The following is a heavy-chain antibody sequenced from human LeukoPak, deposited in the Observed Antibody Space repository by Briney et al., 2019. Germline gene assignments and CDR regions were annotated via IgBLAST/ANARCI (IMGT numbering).Heavy chain of an antibody. Sequence: GGSLRLSCAASGLSFSSYWMSWFRQAPGKGLEWVANIKQDGSEKYHVDSVKGRFTISRDNAKNSLYLQMNSLRAEDTAVYYCATPLDYYDTSGYHQGGDWGQGTLVTVSS. J-gene: IGHJ4*02. V-gene: IGHV3-7*03. CDR2: IKQDGSEK. CDR3: ATPLDYYDTSGYHQGGD. CDR1: GLSFSSYW. D-gene: IGHD3-22*01.